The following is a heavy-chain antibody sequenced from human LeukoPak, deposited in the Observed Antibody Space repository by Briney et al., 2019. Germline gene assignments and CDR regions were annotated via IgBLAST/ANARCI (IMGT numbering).Heavy chain of an antibody. CDR3: ARLLPLQGGDV. CDR1: GASFTGYY. D-gene: IGHD2-15*01. Sequence: SETLSLTCAVYGASFTGYYWSWFRQPPGKGLEWIGEINHSGGTNYNPSLKSRVTISLDTSNNQFSLKLSSVPAADTAVYYCARLLPLQGGDVWGQGTTVTVSS. CDR2: INHSGGT. V-gene: IGHV4-34*01. J-gene: IGHJ6*02.